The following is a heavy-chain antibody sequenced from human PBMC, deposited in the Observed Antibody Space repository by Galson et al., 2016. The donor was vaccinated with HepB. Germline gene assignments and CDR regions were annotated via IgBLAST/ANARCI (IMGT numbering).Heavy chain of an antibody. CDR2: ISGRGGIT. V-gene: IGHV3-23*01. CDR3: ARDRVMRHTPFEH. Sequence: SLRLSCAASAFMLSSHAMSWVRQAPGKGLEWVSTISGRGGITDYADSGKGRFTISRDNAKNTLYLQMNSLTAEDTAVYYCARDRVMRHTPFEHWGQGTLVTVSS. CDR1: AFMLSSHA. J-gene: IGHJ1*01. D-gene: IGHD2-8*01.